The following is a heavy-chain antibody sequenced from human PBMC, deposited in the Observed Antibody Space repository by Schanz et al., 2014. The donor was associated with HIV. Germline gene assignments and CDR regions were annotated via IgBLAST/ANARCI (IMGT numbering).Heavy chain of an antibody. V-gene: IGHV1-2*02. CDR2: INPNSGGT. D-gene: IGHD3-9*01. Sequence: QVQLVQSGAEMKKPGASVKVSCKTSGYTFTGYFMHWVRQAPGQGLEWMGWINPNSGGTNYAQKFQGRVTMTRDTSISTAYMEMRRLRSDDTAVYYCARSNYDILRARAYYYYYGLDVWGQGTTVTVSS. CDR3: ARSNYDILRARAYYYYYGLDV. CDR1: GYTFTGYF. J-gene: IGHJ6*02.